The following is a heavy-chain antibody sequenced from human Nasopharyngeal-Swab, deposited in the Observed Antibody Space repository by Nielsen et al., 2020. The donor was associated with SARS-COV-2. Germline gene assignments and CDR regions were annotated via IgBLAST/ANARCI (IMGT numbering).Heavy chain of an antibody. CDR1: GGSFSGYY. J-gene: IGHJ4*02. V-gene: IGHV4-34*01. CDR2: INHSGST. Sequence: GSLRLSCAVYGGSFSGYYWSWIRQPPGKGLEWIGEINHSGSTNYNPSLKSRVTISVDTSKNQFSLKLSSVTAADTAVYYCAKDSAPDYWGQGTLVTVSS. D-gene: IGHD3-10*01. CDR3: AKDSAPDY.